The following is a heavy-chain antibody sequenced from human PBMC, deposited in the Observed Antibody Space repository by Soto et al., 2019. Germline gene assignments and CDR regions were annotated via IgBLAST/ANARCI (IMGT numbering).Heavy chain of an antibody. Sequence: EVQLVESGGGLVQPGGSLRLSCAASGFTFSSYSMSWVRQAPGKGLEWVSYISSSSGAMYYADSVKGRFTISRDNAKNSLYLQMNSLRDEDTAVYYCARDLVGTTYEGYWGQGTRVTVSS. J-gene: IGHJ4*02. D-gene: IGHD1-7*01. CDR1: GFTFSSYS. CDR3: ARDLVGTTYEGY. V-gene: IGHV3-48*02. CDR2: ISSSSGAM.